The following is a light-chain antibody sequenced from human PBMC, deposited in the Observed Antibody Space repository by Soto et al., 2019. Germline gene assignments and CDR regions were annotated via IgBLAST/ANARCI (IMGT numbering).Light chain of an antibody. CDR3: CSYGDTNTVYV. J-gene: IGLJ1*01. CDR2: EVS. Sequence: QSALTQPPSASGSPGQSVTISCTGTSSDVGKYDYVSWFQHHPGKAPKLIIYEVSKRPSGVPDRFSGSKSGSTASLTVSGLQTEDEADYYCCSYGDTNTVYVFGTGTKVTVL. CDR1: SSDVGKYDY. V-gene: IGLV2-8*01.